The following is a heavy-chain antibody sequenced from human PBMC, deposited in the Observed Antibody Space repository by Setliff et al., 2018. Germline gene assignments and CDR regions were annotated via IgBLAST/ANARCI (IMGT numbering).Heavy chain of an antibody. V-gene: IGHV4-4*08. Sequence: SETLSLTCGVSGASISDSYWSWIRQPPGKGLEWIGHILTTGSTNYNPSLKSRIAISADTSRDRFSLRLTSATAADTAIYYCARFCGTSNCQRAPLFDYWGQGILVTVSS. CDR2: ILTTGST. J-gene: IGHJ4*02. CDR1: GASISDSY. CDR3: ARFCGTSNCQRAPLFDY. D-gene: IGHD1-1*01.